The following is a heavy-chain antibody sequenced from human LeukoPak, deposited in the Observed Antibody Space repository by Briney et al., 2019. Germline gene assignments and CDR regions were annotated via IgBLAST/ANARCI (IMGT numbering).Heavy chain of an antibody. CDR1: GFTVDDYA. Sequence: GRSLRLSCAASGFTVDDYAMHWVRQAPGKGLEWVSGISWNSGSIGYADSVKGRFTISRDNAKNSLYLQMNSLRAEDTALYYCAKDYGYDSSGYYDYWGQGTLVTVSS. CDR2: ISWNSGSI. V-gene: IGHV3-9*01. D-gene: IGHD3-22*01. J-gene: IGHJ4*02. CDR3: AKDYGYDSSGYYDY.